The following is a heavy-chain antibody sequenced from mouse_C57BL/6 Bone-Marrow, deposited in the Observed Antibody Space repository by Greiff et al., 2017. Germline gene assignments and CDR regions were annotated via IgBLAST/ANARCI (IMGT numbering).Heavy chain of an antibody. V-gene: IGHV1-59*01. CDR3: ARGEGVY. CDR1: GYTFTSYW. J-gene: IGHJ2*01. Sequence: QVQLQQPGAELVRPGTSVKLSCKASGYTFTSYWMNWVKQRPGQGLEWIGVIDPSDSYTNYNQKFKGKATLTVDTSSSTAYMQLSSLTSEDSAVYDCARGEGVYWGQGTTRTVSS. CDR2: IDPSDSYT.